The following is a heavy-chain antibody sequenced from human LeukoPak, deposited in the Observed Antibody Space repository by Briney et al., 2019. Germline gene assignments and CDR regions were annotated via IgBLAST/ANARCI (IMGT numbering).Heavy chain of an antibody. CDR2: ISSSSSYI. J-gene: IGHJ4*02. CDR1: AFTFSSYS. CDR3: ARGSAITIFGVVIISNFDY. D-gene: IGHD3-3*01. V-gene: IGHV3-21*01. Sequence: GGSLRLSCAASAFTFSSYSMNWVRQAPGKGLEWVSSISSSSSYIYYAASVKGRFTISRDNAKNSLYLQMNSLRAEDTAVYYCARGSAITIFGVVIISNFDYWGQGTLVTVSS.